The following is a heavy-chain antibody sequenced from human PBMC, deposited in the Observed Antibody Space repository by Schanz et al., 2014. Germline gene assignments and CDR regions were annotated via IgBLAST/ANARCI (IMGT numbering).Heavy chain of an antibody. D-gene: IGHD2-2*01. Sequence: QVQLVESGGGVVQPGRSLRLSCAASGFTFSSYGMHWVRQAPGKGLEWVAAMSYDVSIKYYGDSVKGRFTISRDNSKNTLYLHMNTLRSEDTAVYYCAKDSTHIDIVLVPTAIDYWGQGTLVTVSS. CDR3: AKDSTHIDIVLVPTAIDY. CDR2: MSYDVSIK. J-gene: IGHJ4*02. CDR1: GFTFSSYG. V-gene: IGHV3-30*18.